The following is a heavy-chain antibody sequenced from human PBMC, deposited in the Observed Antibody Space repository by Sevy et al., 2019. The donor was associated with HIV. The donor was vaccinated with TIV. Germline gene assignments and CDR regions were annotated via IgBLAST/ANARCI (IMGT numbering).Heavy chain of an antibody. D-gene: IGHD1-26*01. CDR2: IKSKTDGGTR. Sequence: GGSLRLSCAASGFSFRNAWMSWVRQAPGKGLEWVGRIKSKTDGGTRDFAAPAGGRFTISRGDSKNMLYLQMSSLKIEDTAHYYFAAGVGSSDFDYWGRGILVTVSS. V-gene: IGHV3-15*01. CDR3: AAGVGSSDFDY. CDR1: GFSFRNAW. J-gene: IGHJ4*02.